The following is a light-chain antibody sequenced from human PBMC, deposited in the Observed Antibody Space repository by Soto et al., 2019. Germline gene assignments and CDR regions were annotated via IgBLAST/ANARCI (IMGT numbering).Light chain of an antibody. Sequence: IQMTQSPSTLSASVGARVTITCRASQSISSWLAWYQQKPGKAPKLLIYDASSLESGVPSRFSGSGYGTKFTLTIASLQPDDFATYYCQQYETFSGTFGPGTKVDIK. CDR3: QQYETFSGT. J-gene: IGKJ1*01. CDR2: DAS. V-gene: IGKV1-5*01. CDR1: QSISSW.